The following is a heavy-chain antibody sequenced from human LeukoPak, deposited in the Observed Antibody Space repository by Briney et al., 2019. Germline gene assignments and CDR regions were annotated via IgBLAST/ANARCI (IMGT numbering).Heavy chain of an antibody. V-gene: IGHV4-59*08. Sequence: SETLSLTCTVSGGSISSYYWSWIRQPPGKGLEWIGYIYYSGSTNYNPSLKSRVTISVHTSKNQFSLKLRSVTAADTAVYYGARLHGSGSPVDTSYYYYCGMDVWGQGTTVTVSS. CDR1: GGSISSYY. D-gene: IGHD3-10*01. CDR3: ARLHGSGSPVDTSYYYYCGMDV. J-gene: IGHJ6*02. CDR2: IYYSGST.